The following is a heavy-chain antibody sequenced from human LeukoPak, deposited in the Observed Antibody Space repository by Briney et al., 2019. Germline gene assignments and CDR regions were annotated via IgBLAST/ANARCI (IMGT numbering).Heavy chain of an antibody. Sequence: PGGSLGLSCAASGFTFSSYEMNWVRQAPGKGLGWVSGISWNSGSIGYADSVKGRFTISRDNAKNSLYLQMNSLRAEDMALYYCAKDIRPWSSTQIDAFDIWGQGTMVTVSS. CDR1: GFTFSSYE. J-gene: IGHJ3*02. CDR3: AKDIRPWSSTQIDAFDI. D-gene: IGHD6-13*01. CDR2: ISWNSGSI. V-gene: IGHV3-9*03.